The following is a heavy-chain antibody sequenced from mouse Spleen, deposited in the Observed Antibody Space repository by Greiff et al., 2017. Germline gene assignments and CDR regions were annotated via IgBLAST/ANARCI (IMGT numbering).Heavy chain of an antibody. CDR3: ARRAY. J-gene: IGHJ3*01. Sequence: VMLVESGAELVRPGTSVKVSCKASGYAFTNYLIEWIKQRPGQGLEWIGVINPGSGGTSYNEKFKGKATLTADKSSSTAYMQLSSLTSEDSAVYFCARRAYWGQGTLVTVSA. V-gene: IGHV1-54*01. CDR2: INPGSGGT. CDR1: GYAFTNYL.